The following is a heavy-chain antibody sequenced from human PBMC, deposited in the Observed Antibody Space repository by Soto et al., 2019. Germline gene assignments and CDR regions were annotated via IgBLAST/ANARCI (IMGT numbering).Heavy chain of an antibody. CDR1: GGSVSGSYYY. CDR3: ATSQKGYNWNYFDH. D-gene: IGHD1-1*01. Sequence: SETLSLTCAVSGGSVSGSYYYWAWLRQSPGKGPEWIGSVFHTGFTSYNPSLESRVSVSVDTSKSQFSLKLSAVTASDTTVYYCATSQKGYNWNYFDHWGQGALVSVSS. CDR2: VFHTGFT. J-gene: IGHJ4*02. V-gene: IGHV4-39*01.